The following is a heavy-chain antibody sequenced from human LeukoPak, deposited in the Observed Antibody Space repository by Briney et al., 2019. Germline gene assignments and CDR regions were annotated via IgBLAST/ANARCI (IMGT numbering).Heavy chain of an antibody. D-gene: IGHD2-2*02. CDR3: ARGRYCNSTSCYIDYYYGMDV. CDR2: INHSGST. J-gene: IGHJ6*02. CDR1: GGSFSGYY. Sequence: PSETLSLTCAVYGGSFSGYYWSWIRQPPGKGLEWIGEINHSGSTNYNPSLKSRVTISVDTSKNQFSLKLSSVTAADTAVYYCARGRYCNSTSCYIDYYYGMDVWGQGATVTVSS. V-gene: IGHV4-34*01.